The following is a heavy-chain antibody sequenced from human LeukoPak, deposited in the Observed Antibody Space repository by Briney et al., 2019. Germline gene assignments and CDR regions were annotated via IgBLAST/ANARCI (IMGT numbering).Heavy chain of an antibody. D-gene: IGHD3-22*01. CDR2: INHSGST. CDR1: GGSFSGYY. CDR3: ARGRYTYYYDSSGYYPYYMDV. Sequence: SETLSLTCAVYGGSFSGYYWSWIRQPPGKGLEWIGEINHSGSTNYNPSLKSRVTISVDTSKNQFSLKLSSVTAADTAVYYCARGRYTYYYDSSGYYPYYMDVWGKGTTVTISS. J-gene: IGHJ6*03. V-gene: IGHV4-34*01.